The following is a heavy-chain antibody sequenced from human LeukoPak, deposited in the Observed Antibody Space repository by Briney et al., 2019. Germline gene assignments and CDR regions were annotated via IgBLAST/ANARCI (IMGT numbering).Heavy chain of an antibody. J-gene: IGHJ6*03. V-gene: IGHV1-8*03. D-gene: IGHD6-19*01. CDR3: ARGPVYSVFTYSSGYYYYYMDV. Sequence: ASVKVSCKASGYTFTNYKINSVRQATGQGLEWMGWMNPNSGNTGYAQKFQGRVTITRNTSISTAYMELSSLRSEDTAVYYCARGPVYSVFTYSSGYYYYYMDVWGKGTTVTVSS. CDR1: GYTFTNYK. CDR2: MNPNSGNT.